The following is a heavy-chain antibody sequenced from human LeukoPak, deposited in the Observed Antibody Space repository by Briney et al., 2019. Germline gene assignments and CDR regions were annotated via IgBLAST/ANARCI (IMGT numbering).Heavy chain of an antibody. CDR2: IRYDGSDK. J-gene: IGHJ5*02. CDR3: AKEGTASKASDLYH. D-gene: IGHD1/OR15-1a*01. CDR1: GFIFTDYG. Sequence: GGSLRLSCAASGFIFTDYGMHWVRQAPGKGLEWLTFIRYDGSDKYYADSVKGRFTISRDNSKNTLYLQMNSLTSEDTAVYYCAKEGTASKASDLYHWGQGILVTVSS. V-gene: IGHV3-30*02.